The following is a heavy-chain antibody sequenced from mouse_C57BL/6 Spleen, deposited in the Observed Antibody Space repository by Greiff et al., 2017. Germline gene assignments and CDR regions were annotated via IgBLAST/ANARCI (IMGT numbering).Heavy chain of an antibody. CDR3: TRDYYSPRGFAY. CDR2: IDPETGGT. Sequence: QVQLQQSGAELVRPGASVTLSCKASGYTFTDYEMHWVKQTPVHGLEWIGAIDPETGGTAYNQKFKGKAILTADKSSSTAYMELRSLTSEDSAVYYWTRDYYSPRGFAYWGQGTLVTVSA. D-gene: IGHD2-12*01. CDR1: GYTFTDYE. J-gene: IGHJ3*01. V-gene: IGHV1-15*01.